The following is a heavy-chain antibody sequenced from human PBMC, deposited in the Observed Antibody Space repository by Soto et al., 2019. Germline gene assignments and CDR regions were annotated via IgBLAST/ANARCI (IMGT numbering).Heavy chain of an antibody. J-gene: IGHJ3*02. D-gene: IGHD2-2*01. Sequence: HPGGSLRLSCAASGFTFSSYAMNWVRQAPGKGLEWVSAISGSGGSTYYADSVKGRFTISRDNSKNTLYLQMNSLRAEDTAVYYCAKRGPRSSSVRVDAFDIWGQGTMVTVSS. V-gene: IGHV3-23*01. CDR2: ISGSGGST. CDR1: GFTFSSYA. CDR3: AKRGPRSSSVRVDAFDI.